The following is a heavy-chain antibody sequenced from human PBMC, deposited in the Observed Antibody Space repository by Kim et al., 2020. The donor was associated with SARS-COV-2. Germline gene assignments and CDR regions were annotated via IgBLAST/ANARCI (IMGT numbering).Heavy chain of an antibody. CDR2: IKSKTDGGTT. D-gene: IGHD3-3*01. CDR3: TARVVSYYYYGMDV. CDR1: GFTFSNAW. V-gene: IGHV3-15*01. J-gene: IGHJ6*02. Sequence: GGSLRLSCAASGFTFSNAWMSWVRQAPGKGLEWVGRIKSKTDGGTTDYAAPVKGRFTISRDDSKNTLYLQMNSLKTEDTAVYYGTARVVSYYYYGMDVWGQGTTVTVSS.